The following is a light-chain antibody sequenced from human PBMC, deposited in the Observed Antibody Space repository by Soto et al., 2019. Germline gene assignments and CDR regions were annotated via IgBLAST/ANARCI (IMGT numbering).Light chain of an antibody. Sequence: QSALTQPASVSGSPGQSITISCTGTSSDVGGYNYVSWYQQHPGKAPKFMIYDVSIRPSGVSHRFSGSKSGNTASLTISGLQAEDVADYYCLSYTGGSTLQVFGTGTKVTVL. CDR2: DVS. J-gene: IGLJ1*01. CDR1: SSDVGGYNY. V-gene: IGLV2-14*03. CDR3: LSYTGGSTLQV.